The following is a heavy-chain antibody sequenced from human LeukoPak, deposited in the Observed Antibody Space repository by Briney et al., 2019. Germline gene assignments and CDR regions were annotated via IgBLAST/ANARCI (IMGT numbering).Heavy chain of an antibody. CDR3: ARQYSGYDY. CDR2: VITSGNYI. J-gene: IGHJ4*02. V-gene: IGHV3-21*01. CDR1: GFTFSAYS. Sequence: GGSLRLSCAASGFTFSAYSMNWVRQAPGKGLEWVSSVITSGNYIYYADSVKGRFTISRDNAKNSLFLQMNSLRAEDTAVYYCARQYSGYDYWDQGTLVTVSS. D-gene: IGHD5-12*01.